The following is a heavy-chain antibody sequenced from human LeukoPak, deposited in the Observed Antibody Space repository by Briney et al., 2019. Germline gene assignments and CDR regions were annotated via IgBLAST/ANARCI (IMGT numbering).Heavy chain of an antibody. J-gene: IGHJ3*02. CDR2: ISTDGTNT. Sequence: PGGSLRLSCAASGFTFSTFWMHWVRQAPGKGLVWVSRISTDGTNTDYSDSVKGRFTISRDNTKTTPYLQMNSLRAEDAAVYYCARVSNGGSSAGAFDIWGQGTMVTVS. CDR3: ARVSNGGSSAGAFDI. D-gene: IGHD4-23*01. V-gene: IGHV3-74*01. CDR1: GFTFSTFW.